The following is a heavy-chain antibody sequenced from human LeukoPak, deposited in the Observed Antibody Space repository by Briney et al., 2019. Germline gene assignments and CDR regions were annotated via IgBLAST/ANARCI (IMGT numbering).Heavy chain of an antibody. V-gene: IGHV1-69*05. CDR2: IIPIFGTA. Sequence: ASVKVSCKASGGTFSSYAISWVRQAPGQGLEWMGRIIPIFGTANYAQKFQGRVTITTDESTSTAYMELSSLRSEDTPVYYCARDNGGYSYGTFDYWGQGTLVTVSS. J-gene: IGHJ4*02. CDR3: ARDNGGYSYGTFDY. D-gene: IGHD5-18*01. CDR1: GGTFSSYA.